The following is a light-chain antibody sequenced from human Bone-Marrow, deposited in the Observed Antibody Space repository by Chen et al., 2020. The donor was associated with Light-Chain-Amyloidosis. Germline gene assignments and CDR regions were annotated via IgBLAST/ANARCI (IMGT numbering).Light chain of an antibody. J-gene: IGLJ3*02. Sequence: YVRTQPSSVSVAPGQTATIACGGNNIGSTSVHWYQQTPGQAPLLVVYDDSDRPSGIPERLSGSNSGNTATLTISRVEAGDEADYYCQVWDRSSDRPVFGGGTKLTVL. CDR3: QVWDRSSDRPV. CDR2: DDS. CDR1: NIGSTS. V-gene: IGLV3-21*02.